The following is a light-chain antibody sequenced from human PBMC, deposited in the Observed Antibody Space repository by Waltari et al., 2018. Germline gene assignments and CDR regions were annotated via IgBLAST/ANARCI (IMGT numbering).Light chain of an antibody. V-gene: IGKV3-11*01. J-gene: IGKJ4*01. CDR2: DAS. Sequence: EIVLTQSPATLPLAPGERATLSCRASQSVSTYLAWYQQHPRQAPRLLIYDASNRATGIPARFSGSGSGTYFTLTISSLEPEDSAVYYCQQRTNWLLTFGGGTKVEIK. CDR1: QSVSTY. CDR3: QQRTNWLLT.